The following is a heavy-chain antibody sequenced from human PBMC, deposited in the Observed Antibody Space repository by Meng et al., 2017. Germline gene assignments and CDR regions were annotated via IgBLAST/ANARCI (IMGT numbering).Heavy chain of an antibody. CDR3: ARGYSSSWYTDY. CDR1: GGTFSSYA. Sequence: VQLVEAGDEVNKPGSSVKVSGKASGGTFSSYAISWVRQAPGQGLEWMGGIIPIFGTANYAQKFQGRVTMTRDTSISTAYMELSRLRSDDTAVYYCARGYSSSWYTDYWGQGTLVTVSS. J-gene: IGHJ4*02. D-gene: IGHD6-13*01. V-gene: IGHV1-69*06. CDR2: IIPIFGTA.